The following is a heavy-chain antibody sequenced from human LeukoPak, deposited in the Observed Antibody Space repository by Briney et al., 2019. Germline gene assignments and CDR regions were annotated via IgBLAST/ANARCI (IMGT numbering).Heavy chain of an antibody. Sequence: SETLSLTCAVYGGSLSGYYWSWIRQPPGKGLEWIGEINHSGSTNYNPSLKSRVTISVDTSKNQFSLKLSSVTAADTAVYYCARENSHYDILTGYYNVGYDYWGQGTLVTVSS. CDR2: INHSGST. CDR1: GGSLSGYY. J-gene: IGHJ4*02. V-gene: IGHV4-34*01. D-gene: IGHD3-9*01. CDR3: ARENSHYDILTGYYNVGYDY.